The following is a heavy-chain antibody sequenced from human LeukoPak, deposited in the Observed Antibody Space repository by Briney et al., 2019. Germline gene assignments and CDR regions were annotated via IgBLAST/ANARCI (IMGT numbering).Heavy chain of an antibody. CDR1: GFTFDDYG. CDR3: AKDTGILEWFGELSNFDY. D-gene: IGHD3-10*01. J-gene: IGHJ4*02. Sequence: GGSLRLSCAAAGFTFDDYGMSWVRQAPGKGLEWVSAISGSGGSTYYADSVKGRFTISRDNSKNTLYLQMNSLRAEDTAVYYCAKDTGILEWFGELSNFDYWGQGTLVTVSS. V-gene: IGHV3-23*01. CDR2: ISGSGGST.